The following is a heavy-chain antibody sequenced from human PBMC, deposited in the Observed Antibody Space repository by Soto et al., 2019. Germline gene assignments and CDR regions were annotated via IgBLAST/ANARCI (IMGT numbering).Heavy chain of an antibody. CDR1: GFTFSNAW. Sequence: GGSLRLSCAASGFTFSNAWMNWVHQAPGKGLEWVGRIKSKTDGGTTDYAAPVKGRFTISRDDSKNTLYLQMNSLKTEDTAVYYCTTLRPDDLADYYFDYWGQGTLVTVSS. D-gene: IGHD3-3*01. V-gene: IGHV3-15*07. CDR3: TTLRPDDLADYYFDY. J-gene: IGHJ4*02. CDR2: IKSKTDGGTT.